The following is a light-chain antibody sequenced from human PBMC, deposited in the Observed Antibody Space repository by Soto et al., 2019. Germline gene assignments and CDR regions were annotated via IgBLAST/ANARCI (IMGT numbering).Light chain of an antibody. CDR2: DAS. Sequence: EIVMTQSPATLSVSPGERATLSCRASQTVIRNYLAWHQQKPGQAPRLLIYDASSRATGIPDRFSGGGSGTDFTLTISRLEPEDFAVYYCQQFSSYPLTFGGGTKVDI. CDR3: QQFSSYPLT. CDR1: QTVIRNY. J-gene: IGKJ4*01. V-gene: IGKV3-20*01.